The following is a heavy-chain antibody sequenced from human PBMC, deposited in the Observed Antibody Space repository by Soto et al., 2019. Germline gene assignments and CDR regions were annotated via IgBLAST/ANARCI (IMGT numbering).Heavy chain of an antibody. CDR1: GGSISSGGYS. CDR3: ARAVPCGGDCYFFDY. V-gene: IGHV4-30-2*01. CDR2: IYHSGST. J-gene: IGHJ4*02. D-gene: IGHD2-21*02. Sequence: QLQLQESGSGLVKPSQTLSLTCAVSGGSISSGGYSWSWIRQPPGKGLEWIGYIYHSGSTYYNPSLKSRVTISVDRSKNQFSLKLRSVTAADTAVYYCARAVPCGGDCYFFDYWGQGTLVTVSS.